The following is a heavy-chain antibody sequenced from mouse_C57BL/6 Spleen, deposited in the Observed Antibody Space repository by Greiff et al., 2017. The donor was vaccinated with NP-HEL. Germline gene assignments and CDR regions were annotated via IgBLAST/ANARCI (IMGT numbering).Heavy chain of an antibody. D-gene: IGHD1-1*01. V-gene: IGHV1-50*01. J-gene: IGHJ4*01. CDR1: GYTFTSYW. CDR3: ARRDGSSYDDAMDY. Sequence: QVQLQQPGAELVKPGASVKLSCKASGYTFTSYWMQWVKQRPGQGLEWIGEIDPSDSYTNYNQKFKGKATLTVDKSSSTAYMQLSSRTSEDPAVYYCARRDGSSYDDAMDYWGQGTSVTVSS. CDR2: IDPSDSYT.